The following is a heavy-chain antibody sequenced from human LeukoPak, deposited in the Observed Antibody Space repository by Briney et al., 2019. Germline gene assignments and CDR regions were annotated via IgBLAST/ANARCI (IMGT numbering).Heavy chain of an antibody. V-gene: IGHV4-59*01. Sequence: SETLSLTCTVSGGSISSYYWSWIRQPPGKGLEWIGYIYYSGSTNYSPSLKSRVTISVDTSKNQFSLKLSSVTAADAAVYYCARGNRNTYYYGSGSTMGARYHYYMDVWGKGTTVTVSS. D-gene: IGHD3-10*01. CDR3: ARGNRNTYYYGSGSTMGARYHYYMDV. CDR1: GGSISSYY. J-gene: IGHJ6*03. CDR2: IYYSGST.